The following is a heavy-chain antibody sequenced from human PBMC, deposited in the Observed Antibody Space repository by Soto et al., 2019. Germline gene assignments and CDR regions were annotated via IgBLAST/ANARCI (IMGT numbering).Heavy chain of an antibody. Sequence: EVQLVESGGGLVKPGGSLRLSCAASGFTFSTYSMNWVRQAPGKGLEWVSSISGSSYIYYADSVKGRFTISRDNAKNSLFLQMNSPRAEDTAVYYCARTTLTTVTTFDFQHWGQGTLVTVSS. D-gene: IGHD4-17*01. V-gene: IGHV3-21*01. CDR3: ARTTLTTVTTFDFQH. CDR1: GFTFSTYS. J-gene: IGHJ1*01. CDR2: ISGSSYI.